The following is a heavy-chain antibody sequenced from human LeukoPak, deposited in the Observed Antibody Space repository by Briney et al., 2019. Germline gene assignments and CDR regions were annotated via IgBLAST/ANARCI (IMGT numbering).Heavy chain of an antibody. CDR3: ARDINSDPTVIFDY. CDR1: GFTFSSYS. D-gene: IGHD4-17*01. V-gene: IGHV3-21*01. Sequence: GGSLRLSCAASGFTFSSYSMNWVRQAPGKGLEWVSSISSSSSYIYYADSVKGRFTISRDNAKNSLYLQMNSLRAEDTAVYYCARDINSDPTVIFDYWGQGTLVTVPS. CDR2: ISSSSSYI. J-gene: IGHJ4*02.